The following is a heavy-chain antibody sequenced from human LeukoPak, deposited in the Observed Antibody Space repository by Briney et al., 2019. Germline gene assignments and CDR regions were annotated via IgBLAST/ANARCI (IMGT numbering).Heavy chain of an antibody. CDR3: ARERDPDYIVVVVAATHDAFDI. J-gene: IGHJ3*02. D-gene: IGHD2-15*01. Sequence: GGSLRLSCAASGFTFSSYSMNWVRQAPGKGLEWVSSISSSSSYIYYADSVKGRFTISRDNAKNSLYLQMNSLRAENTAVYYCARERDPDYIVVVVAATHDAFDIRGQGTMVTVSS. CDR1: GFTFSSYS. V-gene: IGHV3-21*01. CDR2: ISSSSSYI.